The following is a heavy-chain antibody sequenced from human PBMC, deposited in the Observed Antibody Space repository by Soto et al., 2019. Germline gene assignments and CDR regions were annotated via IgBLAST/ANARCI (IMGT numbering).Heavy chain of an antibody. CDR2: ITGSGDRT. D-gene: IGHD1-26*01. Sequence: EVQLLESGGGLVQPGGSLRLSCAASGFTFSSYALSWVRQAPGKGLEWVSAITGSGDRTYYADSVKGRLTISRDNSTNTVSLEMNSLRAEDTAVYYCAKGLGSGSYAASDSWGQGTLVTVSS. J-gene: IGHJ5*01. CDR3: AKGLGSGSYAASDS. CDR1: GFTFSSYA. V-gene: IGHV3-23*01.